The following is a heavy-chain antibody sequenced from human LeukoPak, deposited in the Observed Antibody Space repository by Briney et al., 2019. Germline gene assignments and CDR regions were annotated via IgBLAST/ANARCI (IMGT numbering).Heavy chain of an antibody. Sequence: GGSLRLSCAASGFTFSDYYMSWIRQAPGKGLEWVSYISSSGSTIYYADSVKGRFTISRDNAKNSLYLQMNSLRAEDTAVYYCARDLEQWLVPWVDENYYYYMDVWGKGTTVTVSS. J-gene: IGHJ6*03. V-gene: IGHV3-11*04. D-gene: IGHD6-19*01. CDR2: ISSSGSTI. CDR1: GFTFSDYY. CDR3: ARDLEQWLVPWVDENYYYYMDV.